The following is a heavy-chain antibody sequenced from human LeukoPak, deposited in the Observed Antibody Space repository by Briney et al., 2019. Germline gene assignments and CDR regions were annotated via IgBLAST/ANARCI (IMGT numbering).Heavy chain of an antibody. D-gene: IGHD1-26*01. Sequence: SETLSLTCTVSGGSVSSGSYSWSWIRQPPGKGLEWIGYIYYSGSTSYNPSLRGRVTISVDTSKSQFSLNLTSVTAADTAVYYCARDVRGSYYHADYWGQGTLVTVSS. V-gene: IGHV4-61*01. CDR1: GGSVSSGSYS. CDR2: IYYSGST. CDR3: ARDVRGSYYHADY. J-gene: IGHJ4*02.